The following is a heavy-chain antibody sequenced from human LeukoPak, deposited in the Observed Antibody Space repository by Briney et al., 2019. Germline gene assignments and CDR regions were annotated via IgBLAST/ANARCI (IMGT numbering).Heavy chain of an antibody. Sequence: GGSLRLSCAASGFTFSSYWMSWVHQAPGKGLEWVGRIKSKTDGGTTDYAAPVKGRFTISRDDSKNTLYLQMNSLKTEDTAVYYCTTDEGYSGYDGQFDYWGQGTLVTVSS. D-gene: IGHD5-12*01. J-gene: IGHJ4*02. CDR2: IKSKTDGGTT. CDR3: TTDEGYSGYDGQFDY. CDR1: GFTFSSYW. V-gene: IGHV3-15*01.